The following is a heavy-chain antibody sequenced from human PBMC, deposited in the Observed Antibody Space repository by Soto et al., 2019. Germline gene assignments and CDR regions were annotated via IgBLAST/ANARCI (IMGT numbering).Heavy chain of an antibody. CDR2: INRGGDT. D-gene: IGHD3-10*01. Sequence: QVQQQHWGAGLLKPSETLFLTCTVNGGSFRGLYWSWIRQPPGKGLEWIGEINRGGDTAYSPSLKSRVTIMVDTSNNQFSLRLTSVTTADTAVYYCARGDGSGSYFNDWFGPWGQGILVTVSS. CDR1: GGSFRGLY. CDR3: ARGDGSGSYFNDWFGP. V-gene: IGHV4-34*02. J-gene: IGHJ5*02.